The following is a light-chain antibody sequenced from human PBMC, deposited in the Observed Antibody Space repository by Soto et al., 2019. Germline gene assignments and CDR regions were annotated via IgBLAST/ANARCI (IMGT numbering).Light chain of an antibody. Sequence: DIQLTQSPSFLSASVGDRVTITCRASQGISNYLTWYQQKPGEAPKVVIYAASTLQSGVPSRFSGSGSGTEFTLTISSLQPEDFATYYCQHLHSFPFTFGPGTKVDIK. V-gene: IGKV1-9*01. J-gene: IGKJ3*01. CDR1: QGISNY. CDR3: QHLHSFPFT. CDR2: AAS.